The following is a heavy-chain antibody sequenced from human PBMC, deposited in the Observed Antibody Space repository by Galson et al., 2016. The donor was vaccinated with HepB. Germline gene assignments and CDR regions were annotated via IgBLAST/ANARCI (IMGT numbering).Heavy chain of an antibody. CDR1: GDSFTIYW. CDR2: IYPGDSET. Sequence: QSGAEVKKSGESLKISCKVSGDSFTIYWIGWVRQLPGKGLEWMGTIYPGDSETYYSPSFQGQVTMSVDKSISPAHLQWSSLRAADTALYYCVRHPREAGYNPYYFDYWGLGTLVTVSS. D-gene: IGHD5-24*01. V-gene: IGHV5-51*01. J-gene: IGHJ4*02. CDR3: VRHPREAGYNPYYFDY.